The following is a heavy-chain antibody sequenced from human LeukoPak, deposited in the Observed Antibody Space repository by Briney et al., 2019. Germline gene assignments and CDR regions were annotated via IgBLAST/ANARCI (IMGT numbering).Heavy chain of an antibody. Sequence: ASVKVSCKASGYTFTSYGISWVRQAPGQGLEWMGWINPNSGGTNYAQKFQGRVTMTRDTSISTAYMELSRLRSDDTAVYYCARDSRGTIVGAIFDPWGQGTLVTVFS. CDR1: GYTFTSYG. CDR3: ARDSRGTIVGAIFDP. J-gene: IGHJ5*02. CDR2: INPNSGGT. D-gene: IGHD1-26*01. V-gene: IGHV1-2*02.